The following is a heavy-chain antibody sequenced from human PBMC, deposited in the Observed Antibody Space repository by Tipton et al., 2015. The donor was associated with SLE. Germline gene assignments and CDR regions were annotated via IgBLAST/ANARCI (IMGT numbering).Heavy chain of an antibody. CDR1: GFTFRSYE. Sequence: SLRLSCAASGFTFRSYEMSWVRQAPGKGLEWVSYISSSGYTIYYADSVKGRFTISRDNAKKSLYLQMNSLRAEDTAVYYCARVSKSDSVFDYWGQGTLVTVSS. CDR2: ISSSGYTI. CDR3: ARVSKSDSVFDY. V-gene: IGHV3-48*03. J-gene: IGHJ4*02.